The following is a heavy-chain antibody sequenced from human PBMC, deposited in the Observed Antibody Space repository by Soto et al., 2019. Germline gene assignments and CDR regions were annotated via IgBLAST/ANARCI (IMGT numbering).Heavy chain of an antibody. CDR3: ASRGYDFWSGLDP. J-gene: IGHJ5*02. CDR1: GYTFTAYG. Sequence: VASVKVSCKASGYTFTAYGIHWVRQAPGQRLEWMGWINTGNGHTKYSQKFQGRVTITRDTSARTAYMELNSLRPEDTAVYYCASRGYDFWSGLDPWGQGTLVTVSS. D-gene: IGHD3-3*01. CDR2: INTGNGHT. V-gene: IGHV1-3*04.